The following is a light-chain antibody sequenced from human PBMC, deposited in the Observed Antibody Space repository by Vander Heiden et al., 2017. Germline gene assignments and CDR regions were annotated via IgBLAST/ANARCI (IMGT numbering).Light chain of an antibody. V-gene: IGLV3-1*01. J-gene: IGLJ1*01. Sequence: SYELTQPPSVSVSPGQTASITCSGDKLGDKYACWYQQKPGQSPVLVIYQDSKRPSGIPERFSGSNSGNTATLTISGTQAMDEADYYCQVWDSSTAWGFGTGTKVTVL. CDR3: QVWDSSTAWG. CDR2: QDS. CDR1: KLGDKY.